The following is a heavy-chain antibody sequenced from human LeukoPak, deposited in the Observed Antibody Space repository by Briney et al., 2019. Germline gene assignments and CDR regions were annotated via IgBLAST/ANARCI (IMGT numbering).Heavy chain of an antibody. D-gene: IGHD3-10*01. CDR3: ARGTYYYGSGSGDYFDY. V-gene: IGHV4-59*01. Sequence: SETLSLTCTVSGASISGFYWSWIRQPPGKGLEWIGYIYSSGSTNYNPSFKSRVTISVDTSNNQFSLNLTSVTAADTAVYYCARGTYYYGSGSGDYFDYWGQGTLVTVSS. CDR1: GASISGFY. CDR2: IYSSGST. J-gene: IGHJ4*02.